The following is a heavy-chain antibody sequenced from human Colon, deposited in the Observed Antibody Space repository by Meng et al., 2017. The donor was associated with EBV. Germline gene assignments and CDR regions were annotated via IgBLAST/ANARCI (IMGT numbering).Heavy chain of an antibody. J-gene: IGHJ4*02. Sequence: QGQLQESGPGLVKPSQTLSLTCTVFGGSVSSGGYYWTWIRQHPGKGLEWFGHIYYSGSTFYNPSLKRRVIISIDTSKNQFSLNLRSVTAADTAVYYCARVSSGWDYFDYWGQGTLVTVSS. CDR2: IYYSGST. CDR3: ARVSSGWDYFDY. V-gene: IGHV4-31*03. D-gene: IGHD6-19*01. CDR1: GGSVSSGGYY.